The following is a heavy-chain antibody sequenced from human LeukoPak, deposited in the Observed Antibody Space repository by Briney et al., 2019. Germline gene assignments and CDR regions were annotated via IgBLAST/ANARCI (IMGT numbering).Heavy chain of an antibody. CDR1: GGSISSYY. D-gene: IGHD3-3*01. CDR3: ARGGTYYDFWSGYFPSQYYYYGMDV. J-gene: IGHJ6*02. Sequence: SETLSLTCTVSGGSISSYYWSWIRQPPGKGLEWIGYIYYSGSTNYNPSLKSRVTISVDTSKNQFSLKLSSVTAADTAVYYCARGGTYYDFWSGYFPSQYYYYGMDVWGQGTTVTVSS. CDR2: IYYSGST. V-gene: IGHV4-59*01.